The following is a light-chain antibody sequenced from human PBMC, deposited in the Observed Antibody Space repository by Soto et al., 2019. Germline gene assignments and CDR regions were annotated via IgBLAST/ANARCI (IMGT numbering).Light chain of an antibody. CDR2: RAS. V-gene: IGKV3-20*01. CDR3: QQYGSSPT. CDR1: QSVSSSS. Sequence: EIVLTQSPGTLSLSPGERATLSCRASQSVSSSSLAWYQQKPGQAPRVIIYRASSRATGIPDRFTGSGSGTDFTLTISRLEPEDFAVYFCQQYGSSPTFGQGTKVEI. J-gene: IGKJ1*01.